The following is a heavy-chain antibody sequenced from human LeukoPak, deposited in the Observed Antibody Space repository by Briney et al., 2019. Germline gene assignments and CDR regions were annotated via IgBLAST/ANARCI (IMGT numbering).Heavy chain of an antibody. CDR1: GYTLTELS. CDR2: FDPEDGET. D-gene: IGHD3-10*01. Sequence: ASVKVSCTVSGYTLTELSMHWVRQAPGKGLEWMGGFDPEDGETIYAQKFQGRVTMTEDTSTDTAYMELSSLRSEDTAVYYCATATFMVRGVKPLDYWGQGTLVTVSS. J-gene: IGHJ4*02. CDR3: ATATFMVRGVKPLDY. V-gene: IGHV1-24*01.